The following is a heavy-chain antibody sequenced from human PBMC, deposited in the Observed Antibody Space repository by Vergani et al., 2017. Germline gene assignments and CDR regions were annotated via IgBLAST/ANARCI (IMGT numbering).Heavy chain of an antibody. CDR2: IIPIFGTA. J-gene: IGHJ6*02. CDR3: AEDLDYYYSSSYQGSPSYYYYYGMDV. Sequence: QVQLVQSGAEVKKPGSSVKVSCKASGGTFSSYAISWVRQAPGQGLEWMGGIIPIFGTANYAQKFQGRVTITADESTSTAYMELSSLRSEDTAVYYCAEDLDYYYSSSYQGSPSYYYYYGMDVWGQGTTVTVSS. D-gene: IGHD3-22*01. V-gene: IGHV1-69*12. CDR1: GGTFSSYA.